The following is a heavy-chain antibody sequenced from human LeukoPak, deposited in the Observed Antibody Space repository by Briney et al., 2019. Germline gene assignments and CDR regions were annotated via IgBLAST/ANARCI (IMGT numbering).Heavy chain of an antibody. CDR1: GGSISSSSYY. J-gene: IGHJ4*02. CDR3: ARGSEVAATQNY. V-gene: IGHV4-39*01. Sequence: SETLSLTCTVSGGSISSSSYYRGWIRQPPGKGLEWIGSIYYSGSTYYNPSLKSRVTISVDTSKNQFSLKLSSVTAADTAVYYCARGSEVAATQNYWGQGTLVTVSS. D-gene: IGHD2-15*01. CDR2: IYYSGST.